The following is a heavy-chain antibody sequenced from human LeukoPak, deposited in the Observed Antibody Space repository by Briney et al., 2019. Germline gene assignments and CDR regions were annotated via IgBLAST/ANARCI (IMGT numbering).Heavy chain of an antibody. CDR2: ISARCSNT. D-gene: IGHD6-19*01. CDR3: AKGQSGWSRGDFDF. V-gene: IGHV3-23*01. CDR1: GFTFSNYA. Sequence: PGGSLRLSCAASGFTFSNYAMSWVRQAPGKGLEWVSAISARCSNTYYADSVKGRFTISRDNSKNTLYLQVNSLRAEGTAVSYCAKGQSGWSRGDFDFWGQGALVTVSS. J-gene: IGHJ4*02.